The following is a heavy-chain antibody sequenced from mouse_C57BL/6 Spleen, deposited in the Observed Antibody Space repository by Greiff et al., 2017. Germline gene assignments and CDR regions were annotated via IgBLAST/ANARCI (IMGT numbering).Heavy chain of an antibody. Sequence: QVQLQQPGAELVMPGASVKLSCKASGYTFTSYWMHWVKQRPGQGLEWIGEIDPSDSYTNYNQKFKGKSTLTVDKSYSTAYMQLSSLTSEDSAVYYWAREEGSITTVGAYWGQGTLVTVSA. CDR3: AREEGSITTVGAY. V-gene: IGHV1-69*01. J-gene: IGHJ3*01. D-gene: IGHD1-1*01. CDR1: GYTFTSYW. CDR2: IDPSDSYT.